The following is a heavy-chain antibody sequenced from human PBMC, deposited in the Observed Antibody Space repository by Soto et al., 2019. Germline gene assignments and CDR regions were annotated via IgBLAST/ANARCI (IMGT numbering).Heavy chain of an antibody. CDR1: GYTFTSYG. J-gene: IGHJ5*02. V-gene: IGHV1-18*01. Sequence: ASVKVSCKASGYTFTSYGISWVLQAPGQGLEWMGWISAYNGNTNYAQKLQGRVTMTTDTSTSTAYMELRSLRSDDTAVYYCARDPDFWSGYDNWFDPWGQGTLVTVSS. CDR3: ARDPDFWSGYDNWFDP. D-gene: IGHD3-3*01. CDR2: ISAYNGNT.